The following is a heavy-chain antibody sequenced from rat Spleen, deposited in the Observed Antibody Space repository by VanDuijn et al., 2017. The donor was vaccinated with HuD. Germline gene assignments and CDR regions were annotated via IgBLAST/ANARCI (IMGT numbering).Heavy chain of an antibody. CDR1: GFSLNRTG. J-gene: IGHJ2*01. CDR3: ARHAYGGYEAFDY. V-gene: IGHV2-72*01. D-gene: IGHD1-11*01. Sequence: QVQLKESGPGLMQPSDTLSLTCTVSGFSLNRTGVGWVRQPLGKGLVWMGTIWAGGTTNYNSAVQSRLSISRDTSKSQLFLKVTSLQPEDTGTYYCARHAYGGYEAFDYWGQGVMVTVSS. CDR2: IWAGGTT.